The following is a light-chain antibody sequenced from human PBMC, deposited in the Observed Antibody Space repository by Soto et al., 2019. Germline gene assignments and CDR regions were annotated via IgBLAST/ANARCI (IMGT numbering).Light chain of an antibody. CDR1: QSVSSN. CDR2: NPS. J-gene: IGKJ4*01. V-gene: IGKV3-15*01. CDR3: QQYDNWPLT. Sequence: EIVMTQSPATLSVSPGERATLSYRASQSVSSNLAWYQQKPGQAPKLLIYNPSTRATGIPARFSGSGSGTEFTLTISSLQSEDFAIYYCQQYDNWPLTFGGGTKVDIK.